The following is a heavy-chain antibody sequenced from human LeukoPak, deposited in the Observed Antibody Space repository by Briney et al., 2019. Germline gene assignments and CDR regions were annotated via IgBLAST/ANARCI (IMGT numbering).Heavy chain of an antibody. V-gene: IGHV4-34*01. CDR3: ARVRYYYGAGSYYQALTYYYYGMDV. CDR2: INHSGST. CDR1: GGSFSGYY. Sequence: SSETLSLTCAVYGGSFSGYYWSWIRQPPGKGLEWIGEINHSGSTNYNPSLKSRVTISVDTSKNQLSLKLSSVTAADTAVYYCARVRYYYGAGSYYQALTYYYYGMDVWGQGTTVTVSS. J-gene: IGHJ6*02. D-gene: IGHD3-10*01.